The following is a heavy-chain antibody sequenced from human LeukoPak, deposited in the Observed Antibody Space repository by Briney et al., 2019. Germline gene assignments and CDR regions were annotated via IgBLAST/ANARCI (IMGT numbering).Heavy chain of an antibody. CDR1: GYTFTTYD. D-gene: IGHD6-19*01. Sequence: ASVKVSCKASGYTFTTYDINWVRQATGQGLEWMGWMNPNSGNTGYTQKFQGRVTMTRNTSISTAYTELSSLRSEDTAVYYCARGRGSGHKENWFDPWGQGTLVTVSS. V-gene: IGHV1-8*01. CDR3: ARGRGSGHKENWFDP. CDR2: MNPNSGNT. J-gene: IGHJ5*02.